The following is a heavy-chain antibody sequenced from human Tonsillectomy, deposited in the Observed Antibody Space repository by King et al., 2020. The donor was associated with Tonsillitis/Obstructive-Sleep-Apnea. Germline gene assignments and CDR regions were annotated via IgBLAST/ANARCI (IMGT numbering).Heavy chain of an antibody. CDR3: ARQDDFWSGYDLDYYGMDV. CDR1: GFNFDDYA. Sequence: VQLVESGGGLVQPGRSLRLSCAASGFNFDDYAMHWVRQAPGKGLEWVSGISWNSDNIGYADSVKGRVTISVDTSKNQFSLKLSSVTAADTAVYYCARQDDFWSGYDLDYYGMDVWGQGTTVTVSS. CDR2: ISWNSDNI. J-gene: IGHJ6*02. V-gene: IGHV3-9*01. D-gene: IGHD3-3*01.